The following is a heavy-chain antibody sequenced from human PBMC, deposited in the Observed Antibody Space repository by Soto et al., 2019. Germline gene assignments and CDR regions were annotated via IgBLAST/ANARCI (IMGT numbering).Heavy chain of an antibody. CDR1: GGSISSGNYY. CDR2: ISYSGTT. Sequence: QAQLQESGPGLVKPSQTLSLTCTVSGGSISSGNYYWSWIRQSPGKVLEWIGFISYSGTTHYSASIRRRVSISVDTSKNQFSLDHCDTMGTPVTGLYYFDYWGQGTLVTVSS. V-gene: IGHV4-30-4*01. J-gene: IGHJ4*02. CDR3: FDY. D-gene: IGHD4-17*01.